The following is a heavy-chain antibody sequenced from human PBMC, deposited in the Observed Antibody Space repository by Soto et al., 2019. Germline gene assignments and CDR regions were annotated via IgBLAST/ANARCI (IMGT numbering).Heavy chain of an antibody. CDR2: IIPIFGTA. J-gene: IGHJ4*02. Sequence: SVKVSCKASGGTFSSYAISWVRQAPGQGLEWMGGIIPIFGTANYAQKFQGRVTITADESTSTAYMELSSLRSEDTAVYYCATLRGLGEVSPYFDYWGQGLTVTVSS. CDR1: GGTFSSYA. CDR3: ATLRGLGEVSPYFDY. V-gene: IGHV1-69*13. D-gene: IGHD3-10*01.